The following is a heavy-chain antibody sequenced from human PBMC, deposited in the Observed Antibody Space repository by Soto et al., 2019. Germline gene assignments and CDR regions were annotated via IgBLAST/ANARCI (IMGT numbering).Heavy chain of an antibody. CDR3: AREVNSSPARGPNWFDP. J-gene: IGHJ5*02. D-gene: IGHD6-13*01. V-gene: IGHV4-4*02. CDR2: TYHIGTT. CDR1: GDSINNSHW. Sequence: QVQLQESGPGLVQPSGTLSLTCAVSGDSINNSHWWSWVRQPPGKVLEWIGETYHIGTTNYNPSRKTRGAISIDKSQNQFSLKMNAVTAADTAVYYCAREVNSSPARGPNWFDPWGQGTLVTVSS.